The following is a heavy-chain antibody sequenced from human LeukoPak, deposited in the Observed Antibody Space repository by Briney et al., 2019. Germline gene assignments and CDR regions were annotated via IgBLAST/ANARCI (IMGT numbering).Heavy chain of an antibody. J-gene: IGHJ3*02. CDR3: ARGDAIVGAQDDAFDI. V-gene: IGHV1-69*06. CDR2: IIPIFGTA. CDR1: GGTFTSYA. Sequence: ASVKASCKASGGTFTSYAISWVRQAPGQGLEWVGGIIPIFGTANYAPKFPGRVTITAAKSTSTASMELSSLRSEETAVYYCARGDAIVGAQDDAFDIWGQGTMVTVSS. D-gene: IGHD1-26*01.